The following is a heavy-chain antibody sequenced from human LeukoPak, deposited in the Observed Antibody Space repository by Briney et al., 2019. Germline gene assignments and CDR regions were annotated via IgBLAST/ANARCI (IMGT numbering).Heavy chain of an antibody. Sequence: PGGSLRLSCAASGFTFSSYSMNWVRQAPGKGLEWVSSISSSSSYIYYADSVKGRFTISRDNAKNSLYLQMNSLRAEDTAVCYCARDDAVAGLSFDYWGQGTLVTVSS. CDR2: ISSSSSYI. D-gene: IGHD6-19*01. J-gene: IGHJ4*02. V-gene: IGHV3-21*01. CDR1: GFTFSSYS. CDR3: ARDDAVAGLSFDY.